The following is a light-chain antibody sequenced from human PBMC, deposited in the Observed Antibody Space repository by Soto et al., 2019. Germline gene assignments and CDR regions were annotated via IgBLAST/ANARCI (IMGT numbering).Light chain of an antibody. CDR1: SSDVGGYNY. CDR2: DVS. Sequence: QSALTQPASVSGSPGQSITISCTGTSSDVGGYNYVSWYQQHPGKAPKLIIYDVSNRPSGVSNRFSGSKSGNTASLTISGLQAEDVADYYCSSYTSSSTLVFGGGTQLTVL. CDR3: SSYTSSSTLV. J-gene: IGLJ2*01. V-gene: IGLV2-14*03.